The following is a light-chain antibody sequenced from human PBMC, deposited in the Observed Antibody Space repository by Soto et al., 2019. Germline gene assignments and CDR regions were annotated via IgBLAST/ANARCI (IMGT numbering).Light chain of an antibody. V-gene: IGKV1-9*01. CDR2: AAP. CDR1: QSISSY. CDR3: QQLKSYPLT. J-gene: IGKJ4*01. Sequence: DIQMTQSPSSLSASVGDRFTITCRASQSISSYLNWYQQKPGKAPKLLIYAAPTLQSGAPSRFSGSGSGTEFALTISSLQPEDSATYYCQQLKSYPLTFGGGTKVDIK.